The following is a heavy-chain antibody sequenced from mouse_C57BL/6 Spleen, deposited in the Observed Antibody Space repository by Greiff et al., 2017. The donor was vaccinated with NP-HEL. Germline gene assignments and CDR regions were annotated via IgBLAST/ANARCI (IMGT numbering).Heavy chain of an antibody. CDR2: IYPGSGST. CDR1: GYTFTSYW. V-gene: IGHV1-55*01. CDR3: ARMEYYDYDGYYCDY. D-gene: IGHD2-4*01. Sequence: VQLQQPGAELVKPGASVKMSCKASGYTFTSYWITWVKQRPGQGLEWIGDIYPGSGSTNYNEKFKSKATLTVDTSSSTAYMQLSSLTSEDSAVYYGARMEYYDYDGYYCDYWGQGTTLTVSS. J-gene: IGHJ2*01.